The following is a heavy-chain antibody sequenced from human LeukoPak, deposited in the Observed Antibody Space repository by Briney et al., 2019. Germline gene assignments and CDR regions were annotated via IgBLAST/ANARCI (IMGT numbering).Heavy chain of an antibody. CDR1: GFTFSNAW. J-gene: IGHJ4*02. Sequence: PGGSLRLSCAASGFTFSNAWMSWVRQAPGKGLEWVSAISGSGGSTYYGDSVKGRFTISRDNSKNTLYLQLNRLRAEDTAVYYCAKHVGSSGSYCHFHYWGQGTLVTVSS. D-gene: IGHD3-10*01. V-gene: IGHV3-23*01. CDR3: AKHVGSSGSYCHFHY. CDR2: ISGSGGST.